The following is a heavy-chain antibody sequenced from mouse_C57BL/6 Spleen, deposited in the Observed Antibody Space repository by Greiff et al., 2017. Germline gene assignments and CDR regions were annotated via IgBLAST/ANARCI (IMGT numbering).Heavy chain of an antibody. CDR1: GYTFTSYW. V-gene: IGHV1-59*01. CDR3: ARGDNYWFAD. J-gene: IGHJ3*01. D-gene: IGHD1-3*01. CDR2: IDPSDSYT. Sequence: QVQLQQPGAELVRPGTSVKLSCKASGYTFTSYWMHWVKQRPGQGLEWIGVIDPSDSYTNYNQKFKGKATLTVDTSSSTAYMQLSSLTSEDSAVYYCARGDNYWFADWGQGTLVTVSA.